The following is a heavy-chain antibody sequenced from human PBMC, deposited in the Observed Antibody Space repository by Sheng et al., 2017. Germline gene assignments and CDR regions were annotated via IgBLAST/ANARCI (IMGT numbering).Heavy chain of an antibody. CDR1: GGSISSYY. CDR2: IYYSGST. Sequence: QVQLQESGPGLVKPSETLSLTCTVSGGSISSYYWSWIRQPPGKGLEWIGYIYYSGSTNYNPSLKSRVTISVDTSKNQFSLKLSSVTAADTAVYYCARVFYYDSSGYYPEHFDYWGQGTLVTVSS. J-gene: IGHJ4*02. V-gene: IGHV4-59*01. D-gene: IGHD3-22*01. CDR3: ARVFYYDSSGYYPEHFDY.